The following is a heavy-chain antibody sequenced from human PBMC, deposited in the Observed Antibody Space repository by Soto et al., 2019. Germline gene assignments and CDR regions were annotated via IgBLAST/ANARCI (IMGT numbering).Heavy chain of an antibody. CDR2: IMVGSGHT. J-gene: IGHJ4*02. D-gene: IGHD1-20*01. CDR1: GFSFTTFG. CDR3: AAFASRVGMSLGL. V-gene: IGHV1-58*01. Sequence: QMQLVQSGPEVKRPGTSMKVSCKASGFSFTTFGLHWVRQARGQGLEWIGWIMVGSGHTNYAQKFQDRLTITRDSDTTTTTTPMSWSSLPSEDTAVYSCAAFASRVGMSLGLWGQGTLVPVSS.